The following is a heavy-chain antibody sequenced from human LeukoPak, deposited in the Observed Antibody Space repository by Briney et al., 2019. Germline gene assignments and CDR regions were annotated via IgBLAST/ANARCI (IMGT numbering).Heavy chain of an antibody. D-gene: IGHD6-13*01. J-gene: IGHJ3*02. Sequence: PGRSLRLSCAASGFTFSSYGMHWVRQAPGKGREWVAVISYDGSNKYYADSVKGRFTISRDNSKNTLYLQMNSLRAEDTAVYYCAKGDSSSWPPGAFDIWGQGTMVTVSS. CDR3: AKGDSSSWPPGAFDI. V-gene: IGHV3-30*18. CDR1: GFTFSSYG. CDR2: ISYDGSNK.